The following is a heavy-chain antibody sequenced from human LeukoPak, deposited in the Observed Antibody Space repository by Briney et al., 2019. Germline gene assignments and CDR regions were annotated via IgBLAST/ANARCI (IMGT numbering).Heavy chain of an antibody. D-gene: IGHD3-3*01. CDR1: GYTFTGYY. J-gene: IGHJ5*02. CDR3: ARDRGESRMLYYDFWSGYSQTNWFDP. Sequence: ASVKVSCKASGYTFTGYYMHWVRQAPGQGLEWMGRINPNSGGTNYAQKFQGRVTMTRDTSISTAYMELSRLRSDDTAVYYCARDRGESRMLYYDFWSGYSQTNWFDPWGQGTLVTVSS. V-gene: IGHV1-2*06. CDR2: INPNSGGT.